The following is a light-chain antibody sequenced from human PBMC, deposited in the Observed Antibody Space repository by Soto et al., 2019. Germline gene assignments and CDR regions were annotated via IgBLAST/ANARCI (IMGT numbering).Light chain of an antibody. CDR3: PQYNSYSRT. CDR2: DAF. Sequence: DLQMTQSPSTLSASVGDRVTITCRASQSISSWLAWYQQKPGKAPKLLIYDAFSLESGVRSRFSGSRPGTEFTLTISSLQPDDFATYCCPQYNSYSRTFGQGTKVEIK. CDR1: QSISSW. V-gene: IGKV1-5*01. J-gene: IGKJ1*01.